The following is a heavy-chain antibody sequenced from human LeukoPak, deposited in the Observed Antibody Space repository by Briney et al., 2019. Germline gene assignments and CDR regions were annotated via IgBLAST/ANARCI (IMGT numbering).Heavy chain of an antibody. J-gene: IGHJ4*02. D-gene: IGHD5-12*01. CDR2: ISAYNGNT. CDR1: GYTFTSYG. Sequence: GASVKVSCKASGYTFTSYGISWVRQAPGQGLEWMGWISAYNGNTNYAQKLQGRVTMTTDTSTSTAYMELRSLRSDDTAVYYCARSLRDIVATAHFDYWGQGTLVTVSS. V-gene: IGHV1-18*01. CDR3: ARSLRDIVATAHFDY.